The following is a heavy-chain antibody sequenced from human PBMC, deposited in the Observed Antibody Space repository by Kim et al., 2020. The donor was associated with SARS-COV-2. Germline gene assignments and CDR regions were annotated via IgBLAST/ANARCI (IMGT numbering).Heavy chain of an antibody. Sequence: GGSLRLSCAASGFTFSSYAMHWVRQAPGKGLEWVAVISYDGSNKYYADSVKGRFTISRDNSKNTLYLQMNSLRAEDTAVYYCAREMYDILTGFNDAFDIWGQVTMVTVSS. V-gene: IGHV3-30*04. CDR3: AREMYDILTGFNDAFDI. D-gene: IGHD3-9*01. CDR2: ISYDGSNK. J-gene: IGHJ3*02. CDR1: GFTFSSYA.